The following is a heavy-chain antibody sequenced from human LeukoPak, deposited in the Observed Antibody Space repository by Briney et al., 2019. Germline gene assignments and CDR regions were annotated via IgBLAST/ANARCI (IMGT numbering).Heavy chain of an antibody. CDR1: GFNFNNFG. J-gene: IGHJ4*02. Sequence: RGSLRLSCAASGFNFNNFGMHWVRQAPGKGLEWVAIITFDGGNKYYIDSVQGRFTISRDNSKNTVYLQMDSLRPEDTAVYYCAKDKSCGSGIDHWGQGALVAV. V-gene: IGHV3-30*02. D-gene: IGHD2-21*01. CDR3: AKDKSCGSGIDH. CDR2: ITFDGGNK.